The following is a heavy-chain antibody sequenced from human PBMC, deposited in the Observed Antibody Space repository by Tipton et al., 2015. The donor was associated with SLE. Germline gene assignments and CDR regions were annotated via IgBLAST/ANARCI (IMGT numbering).Heavy chain of an antibody. J-gene: IGHJ3*01. CDR1: GGSISGNSNY. CDR2: IYSSGSA. CDR3: ARGAGYLSPFDF. Sequence: GSLRLSCSVSGGSISGNSNYWSWIRQPAGKGLEWVGYIYSSGSANYNPSLKSRVVISVDSSKNQFSLRLTSVTAADTAVYYCARGAGYLSPFDFWGQGTLVTVSP. D-gene: IGHD3-9*01. V-gene: IGHV4-61*10.